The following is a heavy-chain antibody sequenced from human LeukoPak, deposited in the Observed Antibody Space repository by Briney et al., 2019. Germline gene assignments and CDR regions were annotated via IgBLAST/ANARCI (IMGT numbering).Heavy chain of an antibody. Sequence: PGGSLRLSCAASGFTFSSYSMNWVRQAPGKGLEWVSSISSSSSYIYYADSVKGRFTISRDNAKNSLYLQMNSLRAEDTAVYYCAGGGKIAARLSYYFDYWGQGTLVTVSS. CDR1: GFTFSSYS. CDR3: AGGGKIAARLSYYFDY. CDR2: ISSSSSYI. V-gene: IGHV3-21*01. D-gene: IGHD6-6*01. J-gene: IGHJ4*02.